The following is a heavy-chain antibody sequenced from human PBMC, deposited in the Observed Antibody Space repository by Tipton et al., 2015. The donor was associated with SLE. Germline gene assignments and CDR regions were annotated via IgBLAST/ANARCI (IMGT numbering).Heavy chain of an antibody. CDR2: IYHSGST. CDR1: GYSISSGYY. V-gene: IGHV4-38-2*02. CDR3: ATSYYDFWSGWYFDL. D-gene: IGHD3-3*01. J-gene: IGHJ2*01. Sequence: TLSLTCTVSGYSISSGYYWGWIRQPPGKGLEWIGSIYHSGSTYYNPSLKSRVTISVDTSKNQFSLKLSSVTAADTAVYYCATSYYDFWSGWYFDLWGRGTLVTVSS.